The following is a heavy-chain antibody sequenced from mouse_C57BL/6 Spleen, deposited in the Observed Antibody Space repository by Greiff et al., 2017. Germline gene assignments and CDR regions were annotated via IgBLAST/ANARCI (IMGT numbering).Heavy chain of an antibody. V-gene: IGHV5-4*01. J-gene: IGHJ2*01. CDR1: GFTFSSYA. CDR2: ISDGGSYI. Sequence: EVKLMESGGGLVKPGGSLKLSCAASGFTFSSYAMSWVRQTPEKRLEWVATISDGGSYIYYPDNVKGRFTISRDNAKTNLNLQMGLRKSEDTAMYYCARDFPEDYDFDYWGQGTTLTVSS. CDR3: ARDFPEDYDFDY. D-gene: IGHD2-4*01.